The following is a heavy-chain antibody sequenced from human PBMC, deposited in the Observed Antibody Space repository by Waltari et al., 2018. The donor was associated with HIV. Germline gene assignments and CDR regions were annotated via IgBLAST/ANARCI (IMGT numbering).Heavy chain of an antibody. CDR3: ARSGYSYGTGYYFDY. V-gene: IGHV4-59*01. Sequence: QVQLQESGPGLVKPSETLSLTCTVSGGSISTYSWSWIRQPPGKGLDLLGFIYFTGSTNYNPSLKSRVTMSVDTSKNQFSLKLSSVTAADTAVYYCARSGYSYGTGYYFDYWGQGTLVTVSS. CDR2: IYFTGST. J-gene: IGHJ4*02. D-gene: IGHD5-18*01. CDR1: GGSISTYS.